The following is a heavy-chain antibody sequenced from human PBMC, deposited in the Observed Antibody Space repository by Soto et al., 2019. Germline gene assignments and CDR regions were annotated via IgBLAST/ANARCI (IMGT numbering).Heavy chain of an antibody. Sequence: PSETLSLTCAVSGGSISSTNWWICVRQPPGTGLEWIGEIYHSGSTNYNPSLKSRVTISVDKSKNQFSLKLSSVTAADTPVYYCARETNTAMPPGWFDHWGQGLRVTVSS. D-gene: IGHD5-18*01. CDR2: IYHSGST. CDR3: ARETNTAMPPGWFDH. J-gene: IGHJ5*02. CDR1: GGSISSTNW. V-gene: IGHV4-4*02.